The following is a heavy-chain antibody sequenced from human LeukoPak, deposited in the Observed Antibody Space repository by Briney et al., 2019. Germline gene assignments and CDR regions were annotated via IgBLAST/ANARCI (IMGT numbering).Heavy chain of an antibody. V-gene: IGHV3-21*01. CDR3: ARDLRDYYDSSGYPSPFDY. D-gene: IGHD3-22*01. CDR2: ISSSSSYI. Sequence: PGGSLRLSCAASGFTFSSYSMNWVRQAPGKGLEWVSSISSSSSYIYYADSVKGRFTISGDNAKNSLYLQMNSLRAEDTAVYYCARDLRDYYDSSGYPSPFDYWGQGTLVTVSS. CDR1: GFTFSSYS. J-gene: IGHJ4*02.